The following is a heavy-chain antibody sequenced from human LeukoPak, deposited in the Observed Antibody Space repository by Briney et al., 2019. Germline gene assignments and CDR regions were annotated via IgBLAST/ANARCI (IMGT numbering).Heavy chain of an antibody. J-gene: IGHJ3*02. D-gene: IGHD6-6*01. CDR1: SGSFSDNY. CDR3: ARDAHSSSRSDAFDI. V-gene: IGHV4-59*10. Sequence: SETLSLTCAVYSGSFSDNYWSWIRLTPGKGLEWIGRIYTSGSTNYNPSLKSRVTMSVDTSKNQFSLKLSSVTAADTAVYYCARDAHSSSRSDAFDIWGQGTMVTVSS. CDR2: IYTSGST.